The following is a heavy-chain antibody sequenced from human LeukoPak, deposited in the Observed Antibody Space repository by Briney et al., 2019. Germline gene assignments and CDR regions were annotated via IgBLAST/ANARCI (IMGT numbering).Heavy chain of an antibody. CDR3: ARATPMGG. Sequence: GGSLRLSCAASGFTFSSYAISWVRQAPGQGLEWMGGIIPIFGTANYAQKFQGRVMITAGESTSTAYMELSSLRSEDTAVYYCARATPMGGWGQGTLVTVSS. V-gene: IGHV1-69*01. J-gene: IGHJ4*02. D-gene: IGHD2-15*01. CDR1: GFTFSSYA. CDR2: IIPIFGTA.